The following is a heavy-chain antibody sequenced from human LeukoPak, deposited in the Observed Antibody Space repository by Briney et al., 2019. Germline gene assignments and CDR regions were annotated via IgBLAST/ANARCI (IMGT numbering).Heavy chain of an antibody. J-gene: IGHJ4*02. CDR3: ARTGIVGASADY. CDR2: IYYSGST. Sequence: SETLSLTCTVSGGSISSYYWSWIRQPPGKGLEWIGYIYYSGSTNYNPSLKSRVTISVDTSKNQFSLKLSSVTAADTAVYYCARTGIVGASADYWGQGTLVTVSS. CDR1: GGSISSYY. V-gene: IGHV4-59*12. D-gene: IGHD1-26*01.